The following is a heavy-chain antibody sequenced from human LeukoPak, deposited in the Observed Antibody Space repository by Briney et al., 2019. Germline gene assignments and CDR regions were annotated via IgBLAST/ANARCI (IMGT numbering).Heavy chain of an antibody. CDR3: ARVIPAPTV. D-gene: IGHD2-2*02. CDR1: GFTSFTDCY. CDR2: INPYIGGT. Sequence: SVNASSTASGFTSFTDCYLHWVRPAPAQGLEWMGWINPYIGGTNYAQKFQGRVTMTRDTSISALYLSLSRLTSDDTAVYYCARVIPAPTVWGQGTTVTVSS. V-gene: IGHV1-2*02. J-gene: IGHJ6*02.